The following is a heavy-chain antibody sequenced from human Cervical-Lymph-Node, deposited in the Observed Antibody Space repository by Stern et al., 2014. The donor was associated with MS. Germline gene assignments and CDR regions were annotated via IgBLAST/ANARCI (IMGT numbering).Heavy chain of an antibody. V-gene: IGHV2-5*02. D-gene: IGHD3-3*01. J-gene: IGHJ4*02. Sequence: QITLKESGPTLVKPTQTLTLTCTFSGFSLRTSGVGVGWIRQPPGKALEWLALVYWDDDKGYSPSLKTRLTITKDTSKNQVVLTMTNMDPVDTATYYCAHRPHDDFWSGYYTHWGQGSLVTVSS. CDR2: VYWDDDK. CDR3: AHRPHDDFWSGYYTH. CDR1: GFSLRTSGVG.